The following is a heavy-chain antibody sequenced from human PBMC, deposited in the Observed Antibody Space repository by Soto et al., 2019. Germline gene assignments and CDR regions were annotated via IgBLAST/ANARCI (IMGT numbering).Heavy chain of an antibody. V-gene: IGHV5-10-1*01. D-gene: IGHD1-26*01. CDR2: IDPSDSYT. J-gene: IGHJ6*02. CDR1: GYSFTSYS. CDR3: ARQGAPYYYGMDV. Sequence: PGESLKISCKGSGYSFTSYSISWVRQMPGKGLEWMGRIDPSDSYTNYSPTFQGHVTIPADKSISTAYLQWSSLKASDTAMYYWARQGAPYYYGMDVWGQGTRVTVSS.